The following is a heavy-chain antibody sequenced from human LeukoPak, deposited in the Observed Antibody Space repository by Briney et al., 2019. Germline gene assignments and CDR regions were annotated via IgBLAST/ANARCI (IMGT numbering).Heavy chain of an antibody. V-gene: IGHV4-59*01. CDR3: ARVENYGAGSSEYWFDP. CDR1: GGSISSYY. D-gene: IGHD3-10*01. Sequence: SETLSLTCTVSGGSISSYYWSWIRQPPGKGLEWIGYISYSGSTNSSPSLKSRVTISVDTSKNQFSLKLSSVTAAETAVYYCARVENYGAGSSEYWFDPWGQGTLVTVSS. J-gene: IGHJ5*02. CDR2: ISYSGST.